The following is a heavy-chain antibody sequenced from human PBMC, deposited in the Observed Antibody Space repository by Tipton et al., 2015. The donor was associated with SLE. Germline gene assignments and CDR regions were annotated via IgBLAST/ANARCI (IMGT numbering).Heavy chain of an antibody. CDR2: IYYSGST. J-gene: IGHJ4*02. D-gene: IGHD6-19*01. CDR1: GGSISSYY. CDR3: AREEYSSGWYPFDY. Sequence: TLSLTCTVSGGSISSYYWSWIRQPPGKGLEWIGYIYYSGSTNYNPSLKSRVTISVDTSKNQFSLKLSSVTAADTAVYYCAREEYSSGWYPFDYWGQGTLVTVSS. V-gene: IGHV4-59*01.